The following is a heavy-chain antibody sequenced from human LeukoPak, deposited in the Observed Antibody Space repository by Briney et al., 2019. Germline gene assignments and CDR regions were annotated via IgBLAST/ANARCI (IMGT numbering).Heavy chain of an antibody. CDR1: GGSISSYY. CDR3: AREGYGDLDY. Sequence: SETLSLTCTVSGGSISSYYWSWIRQPLGKGLEWIGYIYYSESTNYNPSLKSRVTISVDTSKNQFSLKLSSVTAADTAVYYCAREGYGDLDYWGQGTLVTVSS. V-gene: IGHV4-59*01. CDR2: IYYSEST. J-gene: IGHJ4*02. D-gene: IGHD4-17*01.